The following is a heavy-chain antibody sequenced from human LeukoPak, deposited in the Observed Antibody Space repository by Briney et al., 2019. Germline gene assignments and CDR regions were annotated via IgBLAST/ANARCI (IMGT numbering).Heavy chain of an antibody. CDR2: IYYSGST. J-gene: IGHJ3*02. D-gene: IGHD3-3*01. CDR1: GGSISSSSYY. V-gene: IGHV4-39*01. CDR3: ASYGITIFGVVDAFDI. Sequence: SETLSLTCTVSGGSISSSSYYWGWIRQPPGKGLEWIGSIYYSGSTYYNPSLKSRVTISVDTSKNQFSLKLSSVTAADTAVYYCASYGITIFGVVDAFDIWGQGTMVTVSS.